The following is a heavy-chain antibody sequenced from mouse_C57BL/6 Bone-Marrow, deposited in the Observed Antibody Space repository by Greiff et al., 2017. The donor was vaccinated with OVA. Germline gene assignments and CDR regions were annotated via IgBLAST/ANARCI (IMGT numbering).Heavy chain of an antibody. D-gene: IGHD1-1*01. V-gene: IGHV1-42*01. CDR2: INPSTGGT. CDR1: GYSFTGYY. CDR3: ARTPLYGSSYDTFAY. J-gene: IGHJ3*01. Sequence: EVQLQESGPELVKPGASVKISCKASGYSFTGYYMNWVKQSPEKSLEWIGEINPSTGGTTYNQKFKAKATLTVDKSSSTAYMQLKSLTSEDSAVYYCARTPLYGSSYDTFAYWGQGTLVTVSA.